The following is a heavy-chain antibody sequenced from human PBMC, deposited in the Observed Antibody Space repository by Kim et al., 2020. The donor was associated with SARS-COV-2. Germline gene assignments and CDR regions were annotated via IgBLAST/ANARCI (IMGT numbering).Heavy chain of an antibody. D-gene: IGHD3-22*01. CDR2: ISAYNGNT. CDR3: ARAGMIVVPGSAFDI. J-gene: IGHJ3*02. Sequence: ASVKVSCKASGYTFTSYGISWVRQAPGQGLEWMGWISAYNGNTNYAQKLQGRVTMTTDTSTSTAYMELRSLRSDDTAVYYCARAGMIVVPGSAFDIWGQGTMVTVSS. CDR1: GYTFTSYG. V-gene: IGHV1-18*04.